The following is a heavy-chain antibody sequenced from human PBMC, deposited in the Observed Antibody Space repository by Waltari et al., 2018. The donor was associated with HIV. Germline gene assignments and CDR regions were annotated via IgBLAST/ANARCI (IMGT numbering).Heavy chain of an antibody. J-gene: IGHJ4*02. CDR2: IWYDGSNK. CDR3: ARMVSSSGWYVFDY. D-gene: IGHD6-19*01. Sequence: QVHLVESGGGVVQPGRSLRLSCAASGFTCRTYGMPWVRQAPGQGLEWVAVIWYDGSNKYYADSVKGRFTISRDNSKNTLYLQMNSLRAEDTAVYYCARMVSSSGWYVFDYWGQGTLVTVSS. CDR1: GFTCRTYG. V-gene: IGHV3-33*01.